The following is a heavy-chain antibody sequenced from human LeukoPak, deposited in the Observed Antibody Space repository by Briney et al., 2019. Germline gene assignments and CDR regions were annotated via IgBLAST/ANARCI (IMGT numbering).Heavy chain of an antibody. V-gene: IGHV6-1*01. J-gene: IGHJ4*02. CDR1: GDSVSSNSAA. CDR2: TYYRSKWYY. Sequence: SQTLSLTCAISGDSVSSNSAAWNWIRQSPSRGLEWLGRTYYRSKWYYDYAVSVKSRITINPETSKNQFSLQLNSVTPEDTAVYYCARGHDSSWYYFDYWGQGTLVTVSS. CDR3: ARGHDSSWYYFDY. D-gene: IGHD6-13*01.